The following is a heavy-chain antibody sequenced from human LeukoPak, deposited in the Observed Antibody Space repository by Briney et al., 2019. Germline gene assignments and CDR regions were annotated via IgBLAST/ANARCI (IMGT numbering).Heavy chain of an antibody. CDR3: ARDRRARKIFGVVITGNDAFAI. V-gene: IGHV1-18*01. CDR1: GYTFTSYG. J-gene: IGHJ3*02. CDR2: ISAYNGNT. Sequence: GASVKVSCKASGYTFTSYGISGVRQAPGQGLEWMGWISAYNGNTNYAQKLQGRVTMTTHTSTSTAYMELRSLRSDDTAVYYCARDRRARKIFGVVITGNDAFAIWGQGTMVTVSS. D-gene: IGHD3-3*01.